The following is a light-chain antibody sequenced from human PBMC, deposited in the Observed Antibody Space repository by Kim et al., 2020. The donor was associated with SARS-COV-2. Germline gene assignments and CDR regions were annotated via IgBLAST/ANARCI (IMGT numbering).Light chain of an antibody. CDR1: QSGESGY. J-gene: IGKJ2*01. CDR2: GAS. V-gene: IGKV3-20*01. Sequence: LSPGERATLSCRASQSGESGYFAWFQQKPGQAPRLLIRGASNRATGIPDRFSGSGSETDFTLTISRMEPEDFAVYYCQHYDSSGYTFGQGTKLEIK. CDR3: QHYDSSGYT.